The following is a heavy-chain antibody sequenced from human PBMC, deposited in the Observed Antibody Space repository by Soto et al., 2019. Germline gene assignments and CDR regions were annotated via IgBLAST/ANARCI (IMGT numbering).Heavy chain of an antibody. CDR2: ISGGGGST. CDR1: GFTFSSYA. V-gene: IGHV3-23*01. Sequence: GGSLRLSCAASGFTFSSYAMTWVRQAPGKGLEWVSGISGGGGSTYYADSVKGRFTISRDNSKNTLYLQMNSLRAEDTAVYYCAKGGYYDLLTGYRGCYFDYWGQGTLVTVSS. CDR3: AKGGYYDLLTGYRGCYFDY. J-gene: IGHJ4*02. D-gene: IGHD3-9*01.